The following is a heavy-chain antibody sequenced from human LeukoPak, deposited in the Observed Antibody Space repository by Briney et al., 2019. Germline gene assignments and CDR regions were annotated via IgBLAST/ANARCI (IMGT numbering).Heavy chain of an antibody. Sequence: SETLSLTCTVSGGSISSSSYYWGWIRQPPGKGLEWIGSIYYSGSTYYNPSLKSRVTISVDTSKNQFSLKLSSVTAADTAVYYCARDSITSTATSGYWGQGTLVTVSS. CDR2: IYYSGST. V-gene: IGHV4-39*07. D-gene: IGHD3-16*01. CDR1: GGSISSSSYY. CDR3: ARDSITSTATSGY. J-gene: IGHJ4*02.